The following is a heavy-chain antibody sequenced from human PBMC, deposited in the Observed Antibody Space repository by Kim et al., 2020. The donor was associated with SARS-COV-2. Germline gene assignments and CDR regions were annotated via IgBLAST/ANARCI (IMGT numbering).Heavy chain of an antibody. J-gene: IGHJ6*02. Sequence: GGSLRLSCAASGFAFGTHSMNWVRQAPGKGLEWVSSIGGSTNYIYYADSVKGRFTISRDNAKNSLYLQMSSLRAEDTAVYYCARGGYCSSTSCYFYYYALDVWGHGTTVTVSS. D-gene: IGHD2-2*01. CDR1: GFAFGTHS. CDR3: ARGGYCSSTSCYFYYYALDV. V-gene: IGHV3-21*01. CDR2: IGGSTNYI.